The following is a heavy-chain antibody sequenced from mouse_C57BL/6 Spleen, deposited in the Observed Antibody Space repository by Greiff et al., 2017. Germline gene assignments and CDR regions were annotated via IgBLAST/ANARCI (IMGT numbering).Heavy chain of an antibody. CDR3: ARFDGYTPHWYFDV. CDR2: IYPRSGNT. V-gene: IGHV1-81*01. CDR1: GYTFTSYG. D-gene: IGHD2-3*01. Sequence: VQLQQSGAELARPGASVKLSCKASGYTFTSYGISWVKQRTGQGLEWIGEIYPRSGNTYYNEKFKGKATLTADKSSSTAYMELRSLTSEDSAVYFCARFDGYTPHWYFDVWGTGTTVTVSS. J-gene: IGHJ1*03.